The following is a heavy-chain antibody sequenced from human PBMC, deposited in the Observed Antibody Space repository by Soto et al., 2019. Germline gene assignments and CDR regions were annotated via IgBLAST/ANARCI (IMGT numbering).Heavy chain of an antibody. J-gene: IGHJ6*02. CDR2: ITFSGNTV. CDR1: VFTFSYTY. Sequence: PGGSLRLSCAASVFTFSYTYMSWVRQAPGKGLEWISYITFSGNTVYYADSLKGRFTISRDNAKNSLYLQMNRLRAEDTAVYYCARVSWREKYGMDVWGQGTTVTVSS. V-gene: IGHV3-11*01. CDR3: ARVSWREKYGMDV.